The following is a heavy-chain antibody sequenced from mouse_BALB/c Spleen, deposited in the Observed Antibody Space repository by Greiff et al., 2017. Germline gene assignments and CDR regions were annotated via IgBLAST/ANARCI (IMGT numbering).Heavy chain of an antibody. CDR1: GFSLTSYG. J-gene: IGHJ4*01. Sequence: QVQLQQSGPGLVQPSQSLSITCTVSGFSLTSYGVHWVRQSPGKGLEWLGVIWSGGSTDYNAAFISRLSISKDNSKSQVFFKMNSLQADDTAIYYCARFYYGNYGYYAMDYWGQGTSVTVSS. D-gene: IGHD2-1*01. V-gene: IGHV2-4-1*01. CDR3: ARFYYGNYGYYAMDY. CDR2: IWSGGST.